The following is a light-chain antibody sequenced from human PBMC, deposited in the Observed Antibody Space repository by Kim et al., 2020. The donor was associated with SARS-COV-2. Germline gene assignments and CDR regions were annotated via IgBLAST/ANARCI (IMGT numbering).Light chain of an antibody. CDR1: SLRSYY. CDR3: NSRDSSGNMGNWV. V-gene: IGLV3-19*01. CDR2: GKN. J-gene: IGLJ3*02. Sequence: SSELTQDPAVSVALGQTVRITCQGDSLRSYYASWYQQKPGQAPVLVIYGKNNRPSGIPDRFSGSSSGNTASLTITGAQAEDEADYYCNSRDSSGNMGNWVFGGGTQLTVL.